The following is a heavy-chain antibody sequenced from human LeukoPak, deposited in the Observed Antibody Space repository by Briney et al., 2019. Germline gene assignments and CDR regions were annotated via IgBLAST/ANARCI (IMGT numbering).Heavy chain of an antibody. V-gene: IGHV1-2*02. J-gene: IGHJ4*02. D-gene: IGHD3-10*01. CDR1: GYTFTGYY. CDR2: INPNSGGT. CDR3: ARAVGYGSGSYRQYYFDY. Sequence: ASVKVSCRASGYTFTGYYMHWVRQAPGPRLEWMGWINPNSGGTNYAQTFQGRVTTSGDTSISTAYMELSRLRSDDTAVYYCARAVGYGSGSYRQYYFDYWGQGTLVSVSS.